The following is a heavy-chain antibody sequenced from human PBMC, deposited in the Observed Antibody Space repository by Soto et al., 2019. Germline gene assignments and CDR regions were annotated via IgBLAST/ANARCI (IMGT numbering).Heavy chain of an antibody. D-gene: IGHD5-12*01. J-gene: IGHJ4*02. Sequence: QVQLVESGGGVVQPGRSLRLSCAASGFTFSSYGMHWVRQAPGKGLEWVAVIWYDGSNKYYADSVKGRFTISRDNSKNTLYLQMNSLRAEDTAVYYCARMGMSGYARVWIDDYWGQGTLVTVSS. V-gene: IGHV3-33*01. CDR3: ARMGMSGYARVWIDDY. CDR1: GFTFSSYG. CDR2: IWYDGSNK.